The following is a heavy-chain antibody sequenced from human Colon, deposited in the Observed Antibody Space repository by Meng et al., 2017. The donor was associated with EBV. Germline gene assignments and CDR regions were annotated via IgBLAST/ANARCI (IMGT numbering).Heavy chain of an antibody. Sequence: QVQVQESGPGLVKPSQTLSLTCTVSGGSMSSGDYFWNWIRQPPGKGLEWIGYIYYSGNTYYNPSLKSRVTISIDTSKNQFSLKLSSVTAADTAVYYCARAEYYNWFDPWGQGTLVTAPQ. CDR1: GGSMSSGDYF. V-gene: IGHV4-30-4*01. D-gene: IGHD1-14*01. CDR2: IYYSGNT. J-gene: IGHJ5*02. CDR3: ARAEYYNWFDP.